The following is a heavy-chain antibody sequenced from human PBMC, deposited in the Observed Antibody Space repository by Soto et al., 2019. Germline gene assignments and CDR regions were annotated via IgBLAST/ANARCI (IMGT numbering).Heavy chain of an antibody. CDR2: IIPIFGTA. CDR3: ARALGSGNGYYYGMDV. Sequence: QVQLVQSGAEVKKPGSSVKVSCKASGGTFSSYAISWVRQAPGQGLEWMGGIIPIFGTANYPRKFQGRVTITADESTSTAYMELSSLRSEETAVYYCARALGSGNGYYYGMDVWGQGTTVTVSS. J-gene: IGHJ6*02. CDR1: GGTFSSYA. V-gene: IGHV1-69*01. D-gene: IGHD3-10*01.